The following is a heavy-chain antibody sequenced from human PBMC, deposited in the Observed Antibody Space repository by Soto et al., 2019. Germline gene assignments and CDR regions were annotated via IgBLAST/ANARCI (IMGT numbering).Heavy chain of an antibody. Sequence: EVQLVESGGGLVQPGGSLRVSCAASGFTFSSYWMTWVRQVPGKGLEWVANIKRDGSEKYYVDSVRGRFTISRDNAQDSLYLQMNSLRAGDTAVYYCARAQLPPECSSASCYVDYWGQGALVTVSS. J-gene: IGHJ4*02. D-gene: IGHD2-2*01. CDR1: GFTFSSYW. CDR3: ARAQLPPECSSASCYVDY. V-gene: IGHV3-7*01. CDR2: IKRDGSEK.